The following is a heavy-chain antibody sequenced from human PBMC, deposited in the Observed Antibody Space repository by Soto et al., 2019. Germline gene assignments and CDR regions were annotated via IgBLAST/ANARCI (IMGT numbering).Heavy chain of an antibody. CDR1: GFTFTSYA. CDR2: VSGSGGST. J-gene: IGHJ3*01. V-gene: IGHV3-23*01. CDR3: GKGLVVAATPDVFDF. Sequence: GGSLRLSCAASGFTFTSYAMSWVRQAPGKGLEWVSGVSGSGGSTYYADSVKGRFTISRDNSKNTLYLQMNSLRAEDTAVYYCGKGLVVAATPDVFDFRGQGSTVIVSS. D-gene: IGHD2-15*01.